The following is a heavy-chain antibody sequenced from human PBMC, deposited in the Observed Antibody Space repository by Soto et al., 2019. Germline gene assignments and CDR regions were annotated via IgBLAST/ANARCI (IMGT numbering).Heavy chain of an antibody. CDR3: ARAASSYYYDSSGYYYVV. CDR2: ISSSSSYI. Sequence: EMQLVESGGGLVKPGGSLRLSCAASGFTFSSYSMNWVRQAPGKGLEWVSSISSSSSYIYYADSVKGRFTISRDNAKNSLYLQMNSLRAEDTAVYYCARAASSYYYDSSGYYYVVWGQGTLVTVSS. CDR1: GFTFSSYS. V-gene: IGHV3-21*01. D-gene: IGHD3-22*01. J-gene: IGHJ4*02.